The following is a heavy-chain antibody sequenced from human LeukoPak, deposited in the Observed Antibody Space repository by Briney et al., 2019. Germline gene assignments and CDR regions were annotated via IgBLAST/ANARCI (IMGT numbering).Heavy chain of an antibody. Sequence: GEPLKISCKGSGYSFTNYWIGWVRQTPGKGLEWMGIINPDDSEIKYSPSFQGQVAISADKSISTAYLQWSSLKASDTAMYYCARGIPLDYWGQGTLVTVSS. CDR3: ARGIPLDY. CDR2: INPDDSEI. CDR1: GYSFTNYW. V-gene: IGHV5-51*01. J-gene: IGHJ4*02.